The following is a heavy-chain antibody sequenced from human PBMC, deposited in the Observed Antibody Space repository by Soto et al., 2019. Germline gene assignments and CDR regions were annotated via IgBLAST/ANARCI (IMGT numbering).Heavy chain of an antibody. CDR2: IYYSGST. V-gene: IGHV4-31*03. J-gene: IGHJ6*02. CDR3: ARGGRKRYYYYNGMDA. CDR1: GDSISSGGYY. Sequence: QVQLQESSAGLVKPSQTLSLTCTVSGDSISSGGYYWSWIRQQPGKGLEWIGYIYYSGSTYYNPSLKSRVTISVDTSKNQFSLKLSSVTAADTAVYYCARGGRKRYYYYNGMDAWGQGTTVTVSS.